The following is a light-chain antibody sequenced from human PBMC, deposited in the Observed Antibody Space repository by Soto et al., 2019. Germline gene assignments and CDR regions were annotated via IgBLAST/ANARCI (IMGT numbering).Light chain of an antibody. CDR2: GAS. J-gene: IGKJ1*01. V-gene: IGKV3-15*01. Sequence: EIVMTQSPATLSVSPGERATLSCRASQSVSSNLAWYQQKPGQAPRLLIYGASTRATGIPARFSGSGSGTEFTLPISSLQSEDFAVYYCQQYNKWPPWTFGQGTKVDIK. CDR3: QQYNKWPPWT. CDR1: QSVSSN.